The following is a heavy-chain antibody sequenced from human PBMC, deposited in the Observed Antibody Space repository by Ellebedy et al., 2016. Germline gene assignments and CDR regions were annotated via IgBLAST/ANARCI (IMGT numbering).Heavy chain of an antibody. CDR2: IYYSGST. CDR3: AGYCTNGVCYTGGY. V-gene: IGHV4-39*01. CDR1: GGSISSYY. J-gene: IGHJ4*02. D-gene: IGHD2-8*01. Sequence: GSLRLSXTVSGGSISSYYWGWIRQPPGKGLEWIGSIYYSGSTYYNPSLKSRVTISVDTSKNQFSLKLSSVTAADTAVYYCAGYCTNGVCYTGGYWGQGTLVTVSS.